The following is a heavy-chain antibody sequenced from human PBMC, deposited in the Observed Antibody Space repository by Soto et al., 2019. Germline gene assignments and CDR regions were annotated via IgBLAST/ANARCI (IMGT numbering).Heavy chain of an antibody. CDR1: GFTFSSSA. D-gene: IGHD6-19*01. Sequence: XGSLRLSCAASGFTFSSSAISWVRQAPGKGLEWVSAVSANGQGIYYADSVRGRFTISRDNSKNTVFLQMNSLRAEDTAVYYCAKLPVAGIDYWGQGTLVTVPS. CDR3: AKLPVAGIDY. J-gene: IGHJ4*02. CDR2: VSANGQGI. V-gene: IGHV3-23*01.